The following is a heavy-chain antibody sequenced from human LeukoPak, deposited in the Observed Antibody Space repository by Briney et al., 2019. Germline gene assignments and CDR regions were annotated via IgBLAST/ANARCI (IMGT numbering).Heavy chain of an antibody. J-gene: IGHJ6*02. CDR3: ARGYIVRGMDV. Sequence: GGSLRLSCAASGFTFSSYEMNWVRQAPGKGLEWVSYISSSGRTRYYADSVKGRFTISRENVKNSLYLQMDSLRAEDTALYYCARGYIVRGMDVWGQGTTVIVSS. V-gene: IGHV3-48*03. CDR1: GFTFSSYE. D-gene: IGHD5-18*01. CDR2: ISSSGRTR.